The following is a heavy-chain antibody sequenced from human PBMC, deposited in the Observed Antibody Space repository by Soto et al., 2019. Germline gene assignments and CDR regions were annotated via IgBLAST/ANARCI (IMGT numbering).Heavy chain of an antibody. CDR3: AKGYSSSWYVPDY. D-gene: IGHD6-13*01. J-gene: IGHJ4*02. CDR2: ISDSGGST. V-gene: IGHV3-23*01. CDR1: GFTFSSYA. Sequence: AGGSLRLSCAASGFTFSSYAMTWVRQAPGKGLEWVSSISDSGGSTYYADSVKGRFTISRDNSKNTLYLLMNSLRAEDTAVYYCAKGYSSSWYVPDYWGQGTLVTVSS.